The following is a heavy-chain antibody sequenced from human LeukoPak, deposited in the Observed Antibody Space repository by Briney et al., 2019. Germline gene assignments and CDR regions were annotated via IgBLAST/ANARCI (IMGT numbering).Heavy chain of an antibody. Sequence: SETLSLTCTVSGVSITTILYSWAWIRQPPGKGLEWMGSIYSSGSTDYNPSLTSRFTLSVDTSKNQFSLNLASVTAADTAVYYCARSGFSGLIQHWGQGTTVTVSS. D-gene: IGHD3-3*01. CDR2: IYSSGST. CDR3: ARSGFSGLIQH. V-gene: IGHV4-39*07. CDR1: GVSITTILYS. J-gene: IGHJ6*02.